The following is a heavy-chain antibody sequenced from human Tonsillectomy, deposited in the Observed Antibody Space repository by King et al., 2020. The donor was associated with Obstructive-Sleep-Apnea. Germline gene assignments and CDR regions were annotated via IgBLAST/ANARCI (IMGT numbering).Heavy chain of an antibody. J-gene: IGHJ4*02. Sequence: VQLVESGGGVVQPGRSLRLSCAASGFTFSSYAMHWVRQAPGKGLEWVAVISYDGSNKYYADSVKGRFTISRDNSKNTLYLQMNSLRAEDTAVYYCAVLELENYYDSSGRSKYFDYWGQGTLVTVSS. CDR3: AVLELENYYDSSGRSKYFDY. D-gene: IGHD3-22*01. CDR2: ISYDGSNK. CDR1: GFTFSSYA. V-gene: IGHV3-30*04.